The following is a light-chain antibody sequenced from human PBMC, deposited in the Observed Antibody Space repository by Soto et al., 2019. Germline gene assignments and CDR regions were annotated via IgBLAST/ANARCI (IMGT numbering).Light chain of an antibody. Sequence: QSALTQPASVSGSPGQSITISCTGTSSDIGAYNYVSWYQQHPGKAPTLMIYEVGNRPSGASNRFSGSKSGNPASLNISGLQAEDEADYYCSSYTTSSTWVFGGGTKLTVL. V-gene: IGLV2-14*01. CDR3: SSYTTSSTWV. CDR2: EVG. J-gene: IGLJ3*02. CDR1: SSDIGAYNY.